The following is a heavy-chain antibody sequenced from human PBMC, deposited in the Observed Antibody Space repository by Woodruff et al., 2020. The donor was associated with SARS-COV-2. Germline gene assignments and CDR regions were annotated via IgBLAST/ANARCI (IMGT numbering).Heavy chain of an antibody. D-gene: IGHD6-19*01. J-gene: IGHJ1*01. V-gene: IGHV1-3*01. Sequence: RVTFTRDTSASTAYMELSSLRSEDTAVYYCARVEAGTGSEYFQHWGQGTLVTVSS. CDR3: ARVEAGTGSEYFQH.